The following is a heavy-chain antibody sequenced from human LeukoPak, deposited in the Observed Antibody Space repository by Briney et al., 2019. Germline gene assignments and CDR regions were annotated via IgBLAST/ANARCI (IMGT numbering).Heavy chain of an antibody. D-gene: IGHD2-8*01. CDR2: ISYDGSNK. CDR1: GFTFSSYA. Sequence: GGPLRLSCAASGFTFSSYAMHWVRQAPGKGLEWVAVISYDGSNKYYADSVKGRFTISRDNSKNTLYLQMNSLRAEDTAVYYCARGGAGYNGAWAFFWGQGTLVTVSS. CDR3: ARGGAGYNGAWAFF. V-gene: IGHV3-30-3*01. J-gene: IGHJ4*02.